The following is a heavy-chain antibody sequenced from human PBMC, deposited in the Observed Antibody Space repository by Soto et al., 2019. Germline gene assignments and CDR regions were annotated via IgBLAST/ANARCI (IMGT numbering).Heavy chain of an antibody. Sequence: SETVSLTCTVSGGSVSSGSYYWSWIRQPPGKGLEWIGYIYYSGSTNYNPSLKSRVTISVDTSKNQFSLKLSSVTAADTAVYYCARVRAMTTVTTYYYYYGMDVWGQGTTVTVSS. CDR2: IYYSGST. J-gene: IGHJ6*02. CDR3: ARVRAMTTVTTYYYYYGMDV. V-gene: IGHV4-61*01. D-gene: IGHD4-4*01. CDR1: GGSVSSGSYY.